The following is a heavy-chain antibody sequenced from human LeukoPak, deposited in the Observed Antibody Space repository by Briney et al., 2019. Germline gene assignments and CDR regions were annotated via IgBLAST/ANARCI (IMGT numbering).Heavy chain of an antibody. V-gene: IGHV3-23*01. J-gene: IGHJ4*02. CDR1: GFTFSIYA. D-gene: IGHD3-22*01. CDR2: ITGSGGST. Sequence: GGSQRLSCAASGFTFSIYAMSWVRQAPGKGLEWVSDITGSGGSTYYADSVKGRFTISRDNSKNTLCLHMNSLRAEDTAVYYCARLDYYASSGYFGPDYWGQGTLVTVSS. CDR3: ARLDYYASSGYFGPDY.